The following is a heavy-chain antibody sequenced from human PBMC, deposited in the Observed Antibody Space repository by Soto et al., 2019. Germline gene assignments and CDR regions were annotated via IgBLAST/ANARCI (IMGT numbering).Heavy chain of an antibody. CDR2: IQKDGSEK. CDR1: EFSFSDYW. D-gene: IGHD6-19*01. V-gene: IGHV3-7*01. CDR3: ASRAAVVELDY. J-gene: IGHJ4*02. Sequence: EVQLVESGGGFVQPGGSLRLSCSASEFSFSDYWMNWVRQAPGKGLEWVASIQKDGSEKSYVDSVKGRFAISRDNAKLSLYLHMSSLRDEYTAVYYCASRAAVVELDYWGQGARFTVTS.